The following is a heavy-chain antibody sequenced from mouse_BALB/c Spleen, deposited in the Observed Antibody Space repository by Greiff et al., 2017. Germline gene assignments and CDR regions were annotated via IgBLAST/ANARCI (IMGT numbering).Heavy chain of an antibody. CDR3: AKGVTGAFAY. J-gene: IGHJ3*01. CDR2: ISNGGGST. D-gene: IGHD4-1*01. Sequence: EVKVEESGGGLVQPGGSLKLSCAASGFTFSSYTMSWVRQTPEKRLEWVAYISNGGGSTYYPDTVKGRFTISRDNAKNTLYLQMSSLRSEDTAMYYCAKGVTGAFAYWGQGTLVTVSA. CDR1: GFTFSSYT. V-gene: IGHV5-12-2*01.